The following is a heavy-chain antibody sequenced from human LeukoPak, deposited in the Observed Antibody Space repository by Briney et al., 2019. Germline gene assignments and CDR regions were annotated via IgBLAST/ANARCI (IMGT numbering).Heavy chain of an antibody. Sequence: SETLSLTCTVSGGSISSYYWSWIRQPAGKGLEWIGRIYTSGSTNYNPSLKSRVTMSVDTSKNQFSLKLSSVTAADTAVYYCARDRYYYDSSGYGLWFDPWGQGTLVTVSS. CDR2: IYTSGST. D-gene: IGHD3-22*01. V-gene: IGHV4-4*07. J-gene: IGHJ5*02. CDR1: GGSISSYY. CDR3: ARDRYYYDSSGYGLWFDP.